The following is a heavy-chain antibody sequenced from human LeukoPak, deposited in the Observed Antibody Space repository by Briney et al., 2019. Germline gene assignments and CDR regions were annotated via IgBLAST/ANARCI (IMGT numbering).Heavy chain of an antibody. CDR1: GGSFSGYY. Sequence: SETLSLTCAVYGGSFSGYYWSWIRQPPGKGLEWIGEINHSGSTNYNPSLKSRVTISVDTSKNQFSLKLSSVTAADTAVYYCARHYYDYVWGSYRSKPFDYWGQGTLVTVSS. V-gene: IGHV4-34*01. D-gene: IGHD3-16*02. J-gene: IGHJ4*02. CDR3: ARHYYDYVWGSYRSKPFDY. CDR2: INHSGST.